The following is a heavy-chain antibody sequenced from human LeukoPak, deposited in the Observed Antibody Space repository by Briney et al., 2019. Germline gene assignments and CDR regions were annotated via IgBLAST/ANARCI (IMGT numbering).Heavy chain of an antibody. D-gene: IGHD6-13*01. V-gene: IGHV4-59*01. CDR3: ASMAAPDLNNYYYYYYMDV. Sequence: PSETLSLTCTVSGGSISSYYWSWTRQPPGKGLEWIGYIYYSGSTNYNPSLKSRVTISVDTSKNQFSLKLSSVTAADTAVYYCASMAAPDLNNYYYYYYMDVWGKGTTVTVSS. CDR2: IYYSGST. CDR1: GGSISSYY. J-gene: IGHJ6*03.